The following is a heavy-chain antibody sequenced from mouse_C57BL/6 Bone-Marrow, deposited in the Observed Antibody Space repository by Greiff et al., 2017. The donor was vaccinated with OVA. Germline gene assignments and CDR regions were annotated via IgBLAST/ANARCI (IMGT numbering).Heavy chain of an antibody. J-gene: IGHJ2*01. Sequence: DVQLQESGAELVRPGSSVKMSCKTSGYTFTSYGINWVKQRPGQGLAWIGYIYIGNGYTEYNEKFKGKATLTSDTSSSTAYMQLSSLTSEDSAIYFCARKEYYYGSSYYFDYWGQGTTLTVSS. CDR2: IYIGNGYT. CDR1: GYTFTSYG. D-gene: IGHD1-1*01. V-gene: IGHV1-58*01. CDR3: ARKEYYYGSSYYFDY.